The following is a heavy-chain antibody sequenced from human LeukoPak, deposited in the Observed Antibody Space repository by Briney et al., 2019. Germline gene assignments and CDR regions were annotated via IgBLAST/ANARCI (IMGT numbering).Heavy chain of an antibody. J-gene: IGHJ4*02. V-gene: IGHV3-23*01. CDR2: ISGSGGST. D-gene: IGHD3-10*01. Sequence: GRSLRLSCAASGFTFSSYAMSWVRQAPGKGLEWVSAISGSGGSTYYADSVKGRFTISRDNSKNTLYLQMNSLRAEDTAVYYCAKDTNLLCQAFDYWGQGTLVTVSS. CDR1: GFTFSSYA. CDR3: AKDTNLLCQAFDY.